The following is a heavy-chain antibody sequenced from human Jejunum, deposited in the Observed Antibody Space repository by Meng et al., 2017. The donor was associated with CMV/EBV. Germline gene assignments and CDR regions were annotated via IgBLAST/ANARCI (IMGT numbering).Heavy chain of an antibody. CDR1: GFTFSCCE. V-gene: IGHV3-48*03. CDR2: ISPSGNNI. D-gene: IGHD6-13*01. J-gene: IGHJ4*02. Sequence: LSCAASGFTFSCCEMNWIRQAPGKGLEWVAFISPSGNNIHYADSVKGRFALSRDNTKNSLYLQMSGLRAEDTAVYYCTRDSQHQLYWGQGALVTVSS. CDR3: TRDSQHQLY.